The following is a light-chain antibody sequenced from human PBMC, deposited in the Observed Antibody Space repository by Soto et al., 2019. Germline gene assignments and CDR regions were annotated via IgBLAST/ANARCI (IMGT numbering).Light chain of an antibody. J-gene: IGLJ1*01. CDR3: AAWDDSRSGYV. CDR2: RNN. CDR1: SSNIGSNY. V-gene: IGLV1-47*01. Sequence: QSVLPQPPSASGTPGQRVTLSCSGSSSNIGSNYVYWYQQLPGTAPKLLIYRNNQRPSGVPDRFSGSKSGTSASLAISGLRSEDEADYYCAAWDDSRSGYVFGTGTKLTVL.